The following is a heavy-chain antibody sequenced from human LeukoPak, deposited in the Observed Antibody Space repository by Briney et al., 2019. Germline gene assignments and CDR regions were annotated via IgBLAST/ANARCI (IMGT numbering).Heavy chain of an antibody. V-gene: IGHV4-31*03. CDR1: GGSVSRGGYY. CDR3: AAADWESFYFDS. D-gene: IGHD1-26*01. CDR2: TSYSGGT. J-gene: IGHJ4*02. Sequence: SETLSLTCTVSGGSVSRGGYYWSWIRQHPGKGLEWIGYTSYSGGTYYNPSLMSRITMSVDRSQNQFSLKMRDVTAADTAVYFCAAADWESFYFDSWGQGALVAVSS.